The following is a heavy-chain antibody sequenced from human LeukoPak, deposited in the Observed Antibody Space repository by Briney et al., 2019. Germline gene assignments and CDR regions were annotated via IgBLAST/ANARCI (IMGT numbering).Heavy chain of an antibody. CDR3: AREETTAEYLC. CDR2: IGAYNGNT. J-gene: IGHJ4*02. D-gene: IGHD4-17*01. Sequence: ASVKVSCKASGYTFTSYGISWVRQTPGQGLEWMGWIGAYNGNTNYAQKLQGRVTMTTDTSTSTAYMELRSLRSDDTAVYYCAREETTAEYLCWGQGTLVTVSS. CDR1: GYTFTSYG. V-gene: IGHV1-18*01.